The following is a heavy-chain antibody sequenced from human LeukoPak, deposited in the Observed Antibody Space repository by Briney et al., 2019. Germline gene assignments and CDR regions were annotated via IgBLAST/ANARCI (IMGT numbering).Heavy chain of an antibody. CDR3: AKDNGV. J-gene: IGHJ4*02. CDR2: ITGSGTST. D-gene: IGHD2-8*01. Sequence: GGSLRLSCAASGFTFYSYAMSWVRQAPGKGLEWVSGITGSGTSTFYVDSVKGRFTISRDNTKNTLYLQMNSLRAEDTAVYYCAKDNGVWGQGTLVTVSS. V-gene: IGHV3-23*01. CDR1: GFTFYSYA.